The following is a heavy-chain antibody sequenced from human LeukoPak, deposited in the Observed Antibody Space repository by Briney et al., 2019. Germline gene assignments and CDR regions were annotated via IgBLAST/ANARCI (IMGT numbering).Heavy chain of an antibody. Sequence: ASVKVSCKASGGTFSSYGISWVRQAPGQGLEWMGRIIPILGITNYAQKFQGRVTITADKSTSTAYMELSSLRSEDTAVYYCARDPGGPWELLNAFDIWGQGTMVTVSS. V-gene: IGHV1-69*04. D-gene: IGHD1-26*01. J-gene: IGHJ3*02. CDR2: IIPILGIT. CDR3: ARDPGGPWELLNAFDI. CDR1: GGTFSSYG.